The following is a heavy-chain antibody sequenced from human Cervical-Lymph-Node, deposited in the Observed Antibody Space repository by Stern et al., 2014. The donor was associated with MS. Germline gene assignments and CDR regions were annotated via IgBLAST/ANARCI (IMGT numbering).Heavy chain of an antibody. Sequence: VQLVQSGAEVKKPGESLKISCKTSGYSFTSISIGWVRPKPGKGLERMGVIYHGDSDTTYSPAFQGQVTISADKSIDTAYLQWSSLKASDTAIYYCARRGGGNYGADYWGQGTLVTVSA. CDR2: IYHGDSDT. J-gene: IGHJ4*02. CDR1: GYSFTSIS. V-gene: IGHV5-51*01. D-gene: IGHD1-26*01. CDR3: ARRGGGNYGADY.